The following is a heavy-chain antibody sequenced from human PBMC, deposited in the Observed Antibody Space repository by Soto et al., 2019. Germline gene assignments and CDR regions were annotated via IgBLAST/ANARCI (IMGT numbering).Heavy chain of an antibody. CDR3: SADHPHTAIGWPV. Sequence: SVKVSCKASGFYFGSFGIQFLRQTRGRGLEWIGWIVVASGRTNYARQFQGRVAFSRDMSSTTAYMDLYDLKSDDTAVYFCSADHPHTAIGWPVWGQGTTVTVSS. CDR2: IVVASGRT. CDR1: GFYFGSFG. J-gene: IGHJ6*02. V-gene: IGHV1-58*02.